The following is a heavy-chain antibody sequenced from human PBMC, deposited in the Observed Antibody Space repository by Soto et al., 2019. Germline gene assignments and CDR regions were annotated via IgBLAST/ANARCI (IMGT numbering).Heavy chain of an antibody. J-gene: IGHJ4*02. V-gene: IGHV4-39*01. CDR3: APHWQPRFVY. D-gene: IGHD6-13*01. Sequence: QLQLQESGPGLVKPSETLSLTCTVSGGSISTSSYYWAWIRQPPGKVLEWMGTIYYNGDTYYSPSTNTTVTIPGDPSKYLVAMKLNSGNAANTAVYYCAPHWQPRFVYWGQGALVTVSS. CDR1: GGSISTSSYY. CDR2: IYYNGDT.